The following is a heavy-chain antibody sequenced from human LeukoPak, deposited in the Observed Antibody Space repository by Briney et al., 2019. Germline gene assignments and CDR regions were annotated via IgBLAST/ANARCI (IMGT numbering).Heavy chain of an antibody. D-gene: IGHD5-24*01. CDR3: AREARDGYNPHYFDY. Sequence: SVKVSCKASGGTFSSYAISWVQQAPGQGLEWMGRIIPILGIANYAQKFQGRVTITADKSTSTAYMELSSLRSEDTAVYYCAREARDGYNPHYFDYWGQGTLVTVSS. CDR2: IIPILGIA. CDR1: GGTFSSYA. V-gene: IGHV1-69*04. J-gene: IGHJ4*02.